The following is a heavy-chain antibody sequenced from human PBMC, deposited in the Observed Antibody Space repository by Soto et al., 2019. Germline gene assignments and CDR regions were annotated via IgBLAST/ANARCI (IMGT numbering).Heavy chain of an antibody. CDR3: AKEITMIVVPLAFDI. Sequence: LGLGCASCGVSVNIYAMGGVRKNPGKGLEWVSAISGSGGSTYYADSVKGRFTISRDNSKNTLYLQMNSLRAEDTAVYYCAKEITMIVVPLAFDIWGQRTIVTVSS. CDR2: ISGSGGST. V-gene: IGHV3-23*01. D-gene: IGHD3-22*01. J-gene: IGHJ3*02. CDR1: GVSVNIYA.